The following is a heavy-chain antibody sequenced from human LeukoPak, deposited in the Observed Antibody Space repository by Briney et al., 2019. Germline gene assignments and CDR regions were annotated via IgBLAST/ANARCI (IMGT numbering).Heavy chain of an antibody. V-gene: IGHV3-48*03. J-gene: IGHJ4*02. CDR3: ARGGDSQLYYFDY. Sequence: PGGSLRLSCAASGFTFSSYEMNWVRQAPGKGLEWVSYISSSGSTRYYADSVKGRFTISRDNSKNTLYLQMNSLRAEDTAVYYCARGGDSQLYYFDYWGQGTLVTVSS. CDR2: ISSSGSTR. D-gene: IGHD2-21*02. CDR1: GFTFSSYE.